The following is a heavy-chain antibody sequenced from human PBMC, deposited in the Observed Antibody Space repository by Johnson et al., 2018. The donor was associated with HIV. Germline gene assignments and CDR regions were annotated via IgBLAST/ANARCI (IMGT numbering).Heavy chain of an antibody. D-gene: IGHD3-22*01. J-gene: IGHJ3*02. CDR3: AKDRGGYYDSSGYGAFDI. CDR1: GFSFSDYY. CDR2: ISSSGSII. Sequence: QVQLVESGGGLVKPGGSLRLSCAASGFSFSDYYMSWIRQAPGKGLEWLSHISSSGSIIYYADSVKGRFTISRDNSKNTLYLQMNRRRAEDTAVYYCAKDRGGYYDSSGYGAFDIWGQGTMVTVSS. V-gene: IGHV3-11*04.